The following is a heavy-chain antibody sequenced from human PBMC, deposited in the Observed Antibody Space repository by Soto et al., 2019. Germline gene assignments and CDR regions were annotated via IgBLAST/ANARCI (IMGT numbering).Heavy chain of an antibody. CDR2: IIPIFGTA. Sequence: SVKVSCKASGGTFSSYAISWVRQAPGQGLEWMGGIIPIFGTANYAQKFQGRVTITADESTSTAYMELSSLRSEDTAVYYCAQGGPQQLVPNYYYYYGMDVWGQGTTGTV. V-gene: IGHV1-69*13. D-gene: IGHD6-13*01. CDR1: GGTFSSYA. CDR3: AQGGPQQLVPNYYYYYGMDV. J-gene: IGHJ6*02.